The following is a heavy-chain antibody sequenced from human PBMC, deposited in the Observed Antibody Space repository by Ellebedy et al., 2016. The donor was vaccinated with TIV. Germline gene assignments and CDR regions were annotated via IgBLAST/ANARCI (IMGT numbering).Heavy chain of an antibody. CDR1: GGSISSSSYY. CDR2: IYYSGST. J-gene: IGHJ5*02. D-gene: IGHD6-19*01. Sequence: MPSETLSLTCTVSGGSISSSSYYWGWIRQPPGKGLEWIGSIYYSGSTYYNPSLKSRVTISVDTSKNQFSLKLSSVTAADTAVYYCARQPETDSSGWPDWFDPWGQGTLVTVSS. CDR3: ARQPETDSSGWPDWFDP. V-gene: IGHV4-39*01.